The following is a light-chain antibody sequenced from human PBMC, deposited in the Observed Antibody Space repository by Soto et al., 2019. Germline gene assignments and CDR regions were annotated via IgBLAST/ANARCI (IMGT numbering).Light chain of an antibody. CDR1: QSVSSSY. J-gene: IGKJ1*01. CDR3: QQYGRT. CDR2: GAS. V-gene: IGKV3-20*01. Sequence: EIVLTQSPGTLSLSPGERATLSCRASQSVSSSYLAWYQQKPGQAPRLLIYGASSRATGIPDRFSGSGSGTDFTLTISRLEPEDFAVYYCQQYGRTFGQGIKVEFK.